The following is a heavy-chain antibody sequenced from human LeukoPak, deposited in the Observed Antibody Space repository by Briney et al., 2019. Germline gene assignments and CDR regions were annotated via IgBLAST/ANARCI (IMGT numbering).Heavy chain of an antibody. J-gene: IGHJ5*02. CDR1: GFTFNNAW. V-gene: IGHV3-15*01. CDR2: IKSKNVGGTT. CDR3: TSHAAFDP. Sequence: PGGSLRHSCAASGFTFNNAWMNWVRQAPGKGLEWVGRIKSKNVGGTTDYAAPVKGRFTISRDDSKNTVYLQMNSLKIEDTAVYYCTSHAAFDPWGQGTLVTVSS.